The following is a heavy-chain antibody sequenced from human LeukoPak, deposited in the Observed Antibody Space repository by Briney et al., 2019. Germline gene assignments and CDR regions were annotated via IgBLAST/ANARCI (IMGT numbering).Heavy chain of an antibody. V-gene: IGHV4-31*03. CDR2: VSYSGNT. CDR3: SRDFLQTSSPDAFDI. D-gene: IGHD2/OR15-2a*01. J-gene: IGHJ3*02. Sequence: SVTLSLTCTVSGVPISSGGYSWTWIRQPPGKGLEWIGYVSYSGNTYVNPSVKSRVAISSDASKNQFSLTLTSVTAADTAVYYCSRDFLQTSSPDAFDIWGQGTMVSVSS. CDR1: GVPISSGGYS.